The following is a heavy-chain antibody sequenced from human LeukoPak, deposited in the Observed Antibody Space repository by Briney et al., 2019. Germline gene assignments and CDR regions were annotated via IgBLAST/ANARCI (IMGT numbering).Heavy chain of an antibody. CDR3: AKAGRRITMIVVVTRTLFPFDY. Sequence: PGGSLRLSCAASGFTFSNYVMSWVRQAPGKGLEWVSLISASGGSTYYADSVKGRFTISRGNSKNTLYLQMNSLRAEDTAVYYCAKAGRRITMIVVVTRTLFPFDYWGQGTLVTVSS. V-gene: IGHV3-23*01. D-gene: IGHD3-22*01. J-gene: IGHJ4*02. CDR2: ISASGGST. CDR1: GFTFSNYV.